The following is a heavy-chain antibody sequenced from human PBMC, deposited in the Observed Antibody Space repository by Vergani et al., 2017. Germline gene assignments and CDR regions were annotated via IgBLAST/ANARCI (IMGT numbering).Heavy chain of an antibody. V-gene: IGHV3-30-3*01. D-gene: IGHD2-2*02. CDR2: ISFDGTNE. CDR1: GFALNRHA. J-gene: IGHJ4*02. CDR3: VRVRCLCAGGRCYTEAWDY. Sequence: QVQLVESGGGVVQPGTSLRLSCVVSGFALNRHAMYWVRQAPGKGLEWVVGISFDGTNEYYPDLVKGRFTISRDIAKNTLYLQVRSLRLEDTGVYHCVRVRCLCAGGRCYTEAWDYWGQGTPVTVSS.